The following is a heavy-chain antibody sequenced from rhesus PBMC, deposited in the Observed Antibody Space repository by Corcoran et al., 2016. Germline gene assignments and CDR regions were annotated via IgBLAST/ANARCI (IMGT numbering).Heavy chain of an antibody. CDR2: VFGGGARP. J-gene: IGHJ2*01. CDR1: GGSIIYNY. CDR3: ARYLRGGLWYLDL. Sequence: QVQLQESGPGLVNPSATLSLTCVVAGGSIIYNYWGWIGQSPGQGLEWIGSVFGGGARPNSTPSLKRRVTISIAPSKHQLSLRLNSVTAADTAVYFCARYLRGGLWYLDLWGPGTPI. V-gene: IGHV4-160*01. D-gene: IGHD2-33*01.